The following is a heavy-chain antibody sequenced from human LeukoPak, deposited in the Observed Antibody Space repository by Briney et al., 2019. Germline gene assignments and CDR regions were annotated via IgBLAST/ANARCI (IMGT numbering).Heavy chain of an antibody. V-gene: IGHV1-69*05. D-gene: IGHD3-22*01. J-gene: IGHJ5*02. CDR3: ARYRRGGRDSSGYYYISP. Sequence: SVKVSCKASGGTFSSYAISWVRQAPGQGLEWMGGIIPIFGTANYAQKLQGRVTMTTDTSTSTAYMELRSLRSDDTAVYYCARYRRGGRDSSGYYYISPWGQGTLVTVSS. CDR2: IIPIFGTA. CDR1: GGTFSSYA.